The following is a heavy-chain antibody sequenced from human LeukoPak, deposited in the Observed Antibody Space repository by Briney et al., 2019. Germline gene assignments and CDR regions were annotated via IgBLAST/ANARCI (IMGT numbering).Heavy chain of an antibody. CDR3: AKDQYGERWELLWYFDH. CDR1: GFTFSSYG. J-gene: IGHJ4*02. D-gene: IGHD1-26*01. CDR2: ISYDGSNK. V-gene: IGHV3-30*18. Sequence: GGSLRLSCAASGFTFSSYGMHWVRQAPGKGLEWVAVISYDGSNKYYADSVKGRFTISRDNSKNTLYLQMNSLRAEDTAVYYCAKDQYGERWELLWYFDHWGQGTLVTVSS.